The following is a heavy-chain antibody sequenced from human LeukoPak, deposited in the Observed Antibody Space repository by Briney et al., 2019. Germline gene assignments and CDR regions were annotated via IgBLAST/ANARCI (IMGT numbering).Heavy chain of an antibody. CDR1: GFTFGSYS. D-gene: IGHD6-19*01. CDR2: ISSSSSYI. V-gene: IGHV3-21*01. J-gene: IGHJ4*02. CDR3: TRGMGGWYPDY. Sequence: GGSLRLSCAASGFTFGSYSMNWVRQAPGKGLEWVSSISSSSSYIYYADSVKGRSTISRDNARNSLYLQMNSLRAEDTAVYYCTRGMGGWYPDYWGQGTLVTVSS.